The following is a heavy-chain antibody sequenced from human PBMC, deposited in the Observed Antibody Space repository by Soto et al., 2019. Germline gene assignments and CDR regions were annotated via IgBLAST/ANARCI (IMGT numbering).Heavy chain of an antibody. CDR2: IWYDGSNK. V-gene: IGHV3-33*01. CDR3: ARDSARYCSSTSCYDYYGMDV. Sequence: GGSLRLSCAASGFTFSSYGMHWVRQAPGKGLEWVAVIWYDGSNKYYADSVKGRFTISRDNSKNTLYLQMNSLRAEDTAVYYCARDSARYCSSTSCYDYYGMDVWGQGTTVTVSS. D-gene: IGHD2-2*01. J-gene: IGHJ6*02. CDR1: GFTFSSYG.